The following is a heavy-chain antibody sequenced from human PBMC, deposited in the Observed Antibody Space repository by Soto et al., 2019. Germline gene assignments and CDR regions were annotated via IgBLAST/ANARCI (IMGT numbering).Heavy chain of an antibody. CDR3: AKGAGYGGGGMDV. D-gene: IGHD1-26*01. CDR2: MSYDGSNK. CDR1: GFTFSSYG. J-gene: IGHJ6*02. V-gene: IGHV3-30*18. Sequence: QVQLVESGGGVVQPGRSLRLSCAASGFTFSSYGMHWVRQAPGKGLEWVAVMSYDGSNKYYADSVKGRFTISRDNSKNTLYLQMNSLRAEDTAVYYCAKGAGYGGGGMDVWGQGTTVTVSS.